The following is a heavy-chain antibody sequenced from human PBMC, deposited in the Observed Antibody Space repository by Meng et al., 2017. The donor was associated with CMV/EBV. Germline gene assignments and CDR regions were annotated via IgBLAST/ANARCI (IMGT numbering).Heavy chain of an antibody. J-gene: IGHJ6*02. D-gene: IGHD2-2*01. V-gene: IGHV3-30-3*01. CDR2: ISYDGSNK. Sequence: GGSLRLSCAASGFTFSSYAMHWVRQAPGKGLEWVAVISYDGSNKYYADSVTGRFTISRDNSKNTLCLQMNSLRAEDTAVYYCARGGARYCSSTSCYLNYYYGMDVWGQGTTVTVSS. CDR3: ARGGARYCSSTSCYLNYYYGMDV. CDR1: GFTFSSYA.